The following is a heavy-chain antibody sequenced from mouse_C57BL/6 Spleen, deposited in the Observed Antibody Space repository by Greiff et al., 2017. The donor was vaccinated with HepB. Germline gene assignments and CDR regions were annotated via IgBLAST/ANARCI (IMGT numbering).Heavy chain of an antibody. CDR2: ISYDGSN. Sequence: DVQLQESGPGLVKPSQSLSLTCSVTGYSITSGYYWNWIRQFPGNKLEWMGYISYDGSNNYNPSLKNRISITRDTSKNQFFLKLNSVTTEDTATYYCARIDGYHYWGQGTLVTVSA. D-gene: IGHD2-3*01. CDR1: GYSITSGYY. V-gene: IGHV3-6*01. CDR3: ARIDGYHY. J-gene: IGHJ3*01.